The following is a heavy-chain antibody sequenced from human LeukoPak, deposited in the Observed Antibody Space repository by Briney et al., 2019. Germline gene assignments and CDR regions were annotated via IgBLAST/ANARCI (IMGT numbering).Heavy chain of an antibody. J-gene: IGHJ4*02. D-gene: IGHD3-3*01. CDR1: GFSLSTSGVG. Sequence: GPTLVKPSQTLTLTCTFSGFSLSTSGVGVGWIRQPPGKALEWLALIYWDDDKRYSPSLKSRLTITKDTSKNQVVLTMTNMDPVDTATYYCAHRRKRVKYYDFWSGYYDFDYWGQGTLVTVSS. V-gene: IGHV2-5*02. CDR3: AHRRKRVKYYDFWSGYYDFDY. CDR2: IYWDDDK.